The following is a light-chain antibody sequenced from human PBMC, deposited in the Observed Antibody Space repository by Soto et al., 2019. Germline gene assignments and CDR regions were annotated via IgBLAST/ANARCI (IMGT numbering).Light chain of an antibody. CDR3: QTWDTGARVV. Sequence: QPVLTQSPSASASLGASVKLTCTLSSGHSSYAIAWHQQQPKKGPRYLMKLSSDGSHSKGDGIPDRFSGSSSGAERYLTISSLQSEDEADYYCQTWDTGARVVFGGGTKVTVL. CDR2: LSSDGSH. J-gene: IGLJ2*01. V-gene: IGLV4-69*01. CDR1: SGHSSYA.